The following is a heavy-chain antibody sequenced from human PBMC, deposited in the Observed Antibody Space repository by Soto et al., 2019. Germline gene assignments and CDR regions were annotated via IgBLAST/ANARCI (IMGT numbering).Heavy chain of an antibody. CDR2: LSGSGVST. CDR1: GFTFSSYA. V-gene: IGHV3-23*01. D-gene: IGHD5-18*01. CDR3: TKDRRGYGYYYGMDV. J-gene: IGHJ6*02. Sequence: GGSLRLSCAASGFTFSSYALSWVRQAPGKGLEWVAALSGSGVSTYHADSVKGRFTISRDNSKNTLYLQMNSLRVEDTAVYYCTKDRRGYGYYYGMDVWGQGTTVTVSS.